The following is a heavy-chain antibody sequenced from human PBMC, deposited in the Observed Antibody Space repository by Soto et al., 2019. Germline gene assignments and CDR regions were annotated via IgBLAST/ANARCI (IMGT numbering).Heavy chain of an antibody. CDR1: GFTFSNDW. V-gene: IGHV3-15*01. Sequence: RGWSLRLSCAASGFTFSNDWMNWVRQAPGKGLEWVARIKTVTDGGTTDYAAPVKGRFFISRDDSKSTLYLQMNSLKTEDTAIYYCMTHAVIYSRGHWGQGTLVTVSS. CDR3: MTHAVIYSRGH. CDR2: IKTVTDGGTT. J-gene: IGHJ4*02. D-gene: IGHD5-12*01.